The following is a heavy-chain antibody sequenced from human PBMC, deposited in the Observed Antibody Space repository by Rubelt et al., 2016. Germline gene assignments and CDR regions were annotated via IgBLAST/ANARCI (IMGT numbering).Heavy chain of an antibody. V-gene: IGHV4-34*01. J-gene: IGHJ4*02. D-gene: IGHD5-24*01. CDR2: INHSGST. CDR3: ARAVGYNFPYFDD. Sequence: QVQLQQWGAGLLKPSETLSLTCAVYGGSFSGYYWSWIRQPPGKGLEWIGEINHSGSTNYNPSLKSRVTISVDTSKKPFSLKLSSVTAADTAVYYCARAVGYNFPYFDDWGQGTLVTVSS. CDR1: GGSFSGYY.